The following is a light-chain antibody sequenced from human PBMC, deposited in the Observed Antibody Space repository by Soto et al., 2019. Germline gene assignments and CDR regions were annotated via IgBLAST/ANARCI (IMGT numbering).Light chain of an antibody. CDR1: QSVPNSY. CDR3: QQYYSTPWT. J-gene: IGKJ1*01. V-gene: IGKV3-20*01. Sequence: DIVLTQSPGTLSLSPGERAPLSCRASQSVPNSYLAWYQQKPGQAPRLLIYGASSRATGIPDRFSGSGSGTDFTLTINSLQAEDVAVYYCQQYYSTPWTFGQGPRWIS. CDR2: GAS.